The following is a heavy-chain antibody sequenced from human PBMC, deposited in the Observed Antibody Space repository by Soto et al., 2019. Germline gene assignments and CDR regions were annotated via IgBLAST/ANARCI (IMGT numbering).Heavy chain of an antibody. CDR3: ASRAFGGVIAPGAFDI. CDR2: IYYSGST. Sequence: QVQLQESGPGLVKPSQTLSLTCTVSGGSISSGGYYWSWIRQNPGKGLEWIGYIYYSGSTYYNPSLKSRVTISVDTSKNQFSLKLSSVTAADTAVYYCASRAFGGVIAPGAFDIWGQGTMVTVSS. J-gene: IGHJ3*02. CDR1: GGSISSGGYY. D-gene: IGHD3-16*02. V-gene: IGHV4-31*03.